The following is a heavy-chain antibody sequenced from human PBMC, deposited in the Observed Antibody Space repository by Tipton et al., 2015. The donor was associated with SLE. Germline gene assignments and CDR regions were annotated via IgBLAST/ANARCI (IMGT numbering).Heavy chain of an antibody. Sequence: SLRLSCAASGFTFDDYAMHWVRQAPGKGLEWVSGISWNSGSIGYADSVKGRFTISRDNAKNSLYLQMSGLRNEDTAVYYCAKSTTGLDDWGQGTLVTVSS. CDR1: GFTFDDYA. V-gene: IGHV3-9*01. CDR2: ISWNSGSI. D-gene: IGHD1-1*01. J-gene: IGHJ4*02. CDR3: AKSTTGLDD.